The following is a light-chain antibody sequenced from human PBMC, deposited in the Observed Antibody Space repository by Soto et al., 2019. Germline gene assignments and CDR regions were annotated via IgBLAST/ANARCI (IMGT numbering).Light chain of an antibody. Sequence: QSALTQPPSASGSPGQSVTISCTGTSSDVGGYDYVSWYQQHPGKAPKLMIFEVNKRPSGVPDRFSGSKSGQTASLTVSGLQADDEGDYYCSSYAGSDNVIFGGGTKVTVL. CDR2: EVN. J-gene: IGLJ2*01. CDR3: SSYAGSDNVI. CDR1: SSDVGGYDY. V-gene: IGLV2-8*01.